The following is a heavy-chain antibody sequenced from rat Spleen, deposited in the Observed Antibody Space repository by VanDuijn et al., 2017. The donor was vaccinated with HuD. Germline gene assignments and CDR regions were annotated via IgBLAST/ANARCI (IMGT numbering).Heavy chain of an antibody. V-gene: IGHV5-31*01. D-gene: IGHD1-9*01. Sequence: EVQLVESGGGLVQPGRSLKLSCVASGFTFNNYWMSWIRQAPGKGLEWVASITNTGGSIYYPDSVKGRFTISRDNAKSTLYLQMDSLRSEDTATYYCTRDRGLRVYPFDYWGQGVMVTVSS. CDR3: TRDRGLRVYPFDY. CDR1: GFTFNNYW. J-gene: IGHJ2*01. CDR2: ITNTGGSI.